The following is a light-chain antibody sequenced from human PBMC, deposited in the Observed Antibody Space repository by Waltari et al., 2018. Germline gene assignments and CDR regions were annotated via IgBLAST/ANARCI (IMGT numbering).Light chain of an antibody. CDR1: SGSLSSTSY. CDR3: LRYMGSGIWV. Sequence: QIVVTQEPSLSVSPGGTVTLTCALSSGSLSSTSYASWYQQTPGQPPRTLVYKANTRSPGVPDRFSGSILGNKAALTITGAQADDESDYYCLRYMGSGIWVFGGGTKLTVL. CDR2: KAN. V-gene: IGLV8-61*01. J-gene: IGLJ3*02.